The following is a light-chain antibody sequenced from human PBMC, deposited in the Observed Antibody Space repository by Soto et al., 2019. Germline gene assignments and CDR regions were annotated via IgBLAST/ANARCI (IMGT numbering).Light chain of an antibody. CDR3: HQYNNWPPWT. Sequence: ILMTQSPATLSVSPGERATLSCRASQSVSNNLAWYQQKPGQAPRLLIYDASTRATGIPARFSGSGSGTEFTLNISGLQSEDFAVYYCHQYNNWPPWTFGQGTKVEIK. J-gene: IGKJ1*01. CDR1: QSVSNN. V-gene: IGKV3-15*01. CDR2: DAS.